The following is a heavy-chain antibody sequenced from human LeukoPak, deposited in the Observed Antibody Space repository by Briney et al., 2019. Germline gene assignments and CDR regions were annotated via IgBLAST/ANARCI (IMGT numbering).Heavy chain of an antibody. Sequence: PSETLSLTCTVSGGSISSFYWSWIRQPPGKGLEWIGYIYYDGSTNYNPSLKSRVTISVDTSKNQFSLRLSSVTAADTAVYYCARGALDTKTRFDYWGQGTLVTVSP. D-gene: IGHD5-18*01. CDR3: ARGALDTKTRFDY. CDR2: IYYDGST. CDR1: GGSISSFY. J-gene: IGHJ4*02. V-gene: IGHV4-59*12.